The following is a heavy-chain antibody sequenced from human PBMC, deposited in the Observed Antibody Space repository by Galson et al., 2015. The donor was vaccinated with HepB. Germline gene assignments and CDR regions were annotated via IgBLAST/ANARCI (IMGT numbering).Heavy chain of an antibody. CDR1: GGTFSSYA. CDR3: ARDTRTAIFGVVILEGSYGMDV. D-gene: IGHD3-3*01. V-gene: IGHV1-69*13. Sequence: SVKVSCKASGGTFSSYAISWVRQAPGQGLEWMGGIIPIFGTANYAQKFQGRVTITADESTSTAYMKLSSLRSEDTAVYYCARDTRTAIFGVVILEGSYGMDVWGQGTTITVSS. J-gene: IGHJ6*02. CDR2: IIPIFGTA.